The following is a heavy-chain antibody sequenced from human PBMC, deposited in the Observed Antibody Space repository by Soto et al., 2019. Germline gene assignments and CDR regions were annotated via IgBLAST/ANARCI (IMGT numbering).Heavy chain of an antibody. CDR3: ARSIVVVTALDY. J-gene: IGHJ4*02. D-gene: IGHD2-21*02. CDR1: GYTFTSYA. Sequence: QVQLVQSGAEEKKPGASVKVSCKASGYTFTSYAMHWVRQAPGQRLEWMGWINAGNGNTKYSQKFQGRVTITRDTSASTAYMALSSLRIEDTAVYYCARSIVVVTALDYWGQGTLVTVSS. V-gene: IGHV1-3*05. CDR2: INAGNGNT.